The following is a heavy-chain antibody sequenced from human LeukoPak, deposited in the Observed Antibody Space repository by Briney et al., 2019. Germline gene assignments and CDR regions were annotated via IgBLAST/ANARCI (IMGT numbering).Heavy chain of an antibody. CDR2: ITNSGGST. Sequence: GGSLRLSCAASGFTFSIYGMSWVRLAPGKGLEWVSAITNSGGSTYYADSVKGRFTISRDNSNNTMYLHMNSLRAEDTALYYCAKGAVEMATRFDPWGKGTTVTVSS. V-gene: IGHV3-23*01. CDR1: GFTFSIYG. D-gene: IGHD5-24*01. CDR3: AKGAVEMATRFDP. J-gene: IGHJ6*04.